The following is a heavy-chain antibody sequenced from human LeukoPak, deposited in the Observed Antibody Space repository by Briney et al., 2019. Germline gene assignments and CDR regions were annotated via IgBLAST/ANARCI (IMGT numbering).Heavy chain of an antibody. Sequence: GGSLRLSCAASGFTFSSYGKHWVRQAPGKGLKWVAFIRYDGSNKYYADSVKGRFTISRDNSKNTLYLQMNSLRAEDTAVYYCAKDPSGIAARGGPFYYWGQGTLVTVSS. D-gene: IGHD6-6*01. J-gene: IGHJ4*02. V-gene: IGHV3-30*02. CDR3: AKDPSGIAARGGPFYY. CDR2: IRYDGSNK. CDR1: GFTFSSYG.